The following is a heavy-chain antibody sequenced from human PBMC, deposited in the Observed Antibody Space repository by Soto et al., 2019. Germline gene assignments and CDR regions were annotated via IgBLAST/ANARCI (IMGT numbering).Heavy chain of an antibody. Sequence: QVQLVQSGAEVKKPGSSVKVSCKASGGPFSSYAISLVRQAPGQGLEWMGGFIPIFGTASYALNFQGRVTITADESTSTAYMELSSLRSEDTALYYCAGHSSGVPGYYYGMDVWGQGTTVTVTS. V-gene: IGHV1-69*12. CDR3: AGHSSGVPGYYYGMDV. CDR1: GGPFSSYA. CDR2: FIPIFGTA. D-gene: IGHD3-22*01. J-gene: IGHJ6*02.